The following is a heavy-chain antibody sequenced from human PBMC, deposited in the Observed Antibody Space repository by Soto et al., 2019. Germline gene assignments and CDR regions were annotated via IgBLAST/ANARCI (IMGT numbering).Heavy chain of an antibody. J-gene: IGHJ3*02. CDR2: IIPNFGTA. CDR1: GGTFSSYA. V-gene: IGHV1-69*13. Sequence: SVKVSCKASGGTFSSYAISWVRQAPGQGLEWMGGIIPNFGTANYAQKFQGRVTITADESTSTAYMELSSLRSEDTAVYYCARGVAAGRYGGDAFDIWGQGTMVTVSS. D-gene: IGHD6-13*01. CDR3: ARGVAAGRYGGDAFDI.